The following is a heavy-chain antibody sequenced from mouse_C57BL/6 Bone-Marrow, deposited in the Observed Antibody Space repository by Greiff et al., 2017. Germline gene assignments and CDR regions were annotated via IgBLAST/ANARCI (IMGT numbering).Heavy chain of an antibody. J-gene: IGHJ4*01. CDR1: GYTFTSYW. D-gene: IGHD1-1*01. CDR3: ARSNYGSSYDYYAMDY. V-gene: IGHV1-55*01. Sequence: QVQLQQPGAELVKPGASVKMSCKASGYTFTSYWITWVKQRPGQGLEWIGDIYPGSGSTNYNEKFKSKATLTVDTSSSTAYMQLSSLTSEDSAVYYCARSNYGSSYDYYAMDYWGQGTSVTVSS. CDR2: IYPGSGST.